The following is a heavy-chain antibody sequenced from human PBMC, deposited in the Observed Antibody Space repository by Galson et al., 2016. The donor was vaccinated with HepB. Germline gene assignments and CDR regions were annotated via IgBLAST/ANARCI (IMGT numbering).Heavy chain of an antibody. Sequence: VQVSCKASGYTFSNYDVNWVRQAPGQGLEWMGWLSPKTGNAQSAQKFQDRVTMTRDISINTIYMELTNLRSEDTAVYYCARRGEYYYNGMDIWGQGTTVIVSS. CDR2: LSPKTGNA. J-gene: IGHJ6*02. V-gene: IGHV1-8*01. CDR3: ARRGEYYYNGMDI. CDR1: GYTFSNYD. D-gene: IGHD3-10*01.